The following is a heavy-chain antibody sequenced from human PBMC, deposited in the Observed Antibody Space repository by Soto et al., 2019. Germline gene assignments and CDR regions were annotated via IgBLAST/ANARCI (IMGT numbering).Heavy chain of an antibody. J-gene: IGHJ6*02. CDR3: ARGGMGARYCSGGSCTNYYYYGMDV. V-gene: IGHV4-34*01. CDR2: INHSGST. Sequence: SETLSLTCAVYGGSFSGYYWSWIRQPPGKGLEWIGEINHSGSTNYNPSLKSRVTISVDTSKNQFSLKLSSVTAADTAVYYCARGGMGARYCSGGSCTNYYYYGMDVWGHGTTVTVS. CDR1: GGSFSGYY. D-gene: IGHD2-15*01.